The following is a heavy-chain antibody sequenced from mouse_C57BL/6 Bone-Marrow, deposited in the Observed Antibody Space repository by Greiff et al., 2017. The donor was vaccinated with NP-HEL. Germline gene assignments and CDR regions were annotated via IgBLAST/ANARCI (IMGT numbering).Heavy chain of an antibody. J-gene: IGHJ2*01. CDR3: ASHYDGYPDY. Sequence: EVKLVESGGDLVKPGGSLKLSCAASGFTFSSYGMSWVRQTPDKRLEWVVTISSGGSYTYYPDSVKGRFTISRDNAKNTLYLQMSSLKSEDTAMYYCASHYDGYPDYWGQGTTLTVSS. D-gene: IGHD2-3*01. CDR2: ISSGGSYT. CDR1: GFTFSSYG. V-gene: IGHV5-6*01.